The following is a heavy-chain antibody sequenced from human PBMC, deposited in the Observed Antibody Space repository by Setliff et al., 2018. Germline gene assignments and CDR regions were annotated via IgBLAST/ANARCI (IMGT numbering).Heavy chain of an antibody. V-gene: IGHV4-39*01. CDR1: GGSISSSSYY. D-gene: IGHD3-22*01. J-gene: IGHJ4*02. Sequence: SETLSLTCTVSGGSISSSSYYWGWIRQPPGKGLEWIGSIYYSGSTYYNPSLKRRVTISVDTSKNQFSLKLSSVTAADTAVYYCARYNYYDSSGYFLTFYCWGQGTLGGVSS. CDR2: IYYSGST. CDR3: ARYNYYDSSGYFLTFYC.